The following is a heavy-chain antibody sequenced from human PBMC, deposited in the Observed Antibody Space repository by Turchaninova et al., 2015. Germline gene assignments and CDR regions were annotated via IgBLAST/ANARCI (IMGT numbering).Heavy chain of an antibody. Sequence: EAQLLQSGVKVKTPGEALRILCKSTGSRFTSYWRGWVSQMPGKCLEWMGIIYPGDSDTRYSPSFQGQVTISAGKSISTAYLQWSILKASDTAMYYCARRGYCSGGSCFSNAFDIWGQGTMVTVSS. V-gene: IGHV5-51*01. J-gene: IGHJ3*02. CDR2: IYPGDSDT. D-gene: IGHD2-15*01. CDR3: ARRGYCSGGSCFSNAFDI. CDR1: GSRFTSYW.